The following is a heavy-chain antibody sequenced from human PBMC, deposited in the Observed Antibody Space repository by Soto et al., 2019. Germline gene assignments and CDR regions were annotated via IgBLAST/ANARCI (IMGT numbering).Heavy chain of an antibody. J-gene: IGHJ5*02. CDR3: SRDRAPDH. CDR1: GYTFDSYA. CDR2: ITGDTHEG. V-gene: IGHV1-18*01. Sequence: QVQLVQSGAEVKKPGASVTVSCKASGYTFDSYAMSWLRQAPGQGLEWLGCITGDTHEGTYAQKFQDRVYLTRYRSTTTAYMEQSSLRYDDTAVYYCSRDRAPDHWGQGTLVTVSS.